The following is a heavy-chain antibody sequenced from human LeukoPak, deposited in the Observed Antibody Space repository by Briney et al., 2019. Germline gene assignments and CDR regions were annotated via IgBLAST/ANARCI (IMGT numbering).Heavy chain of an antibody. CDR3: ARGGSGSYYFGSWYFDY. Sequence: SETLSLTCTVSGGSISSYYWSWIRQPPGKGLEWIGYIYYSGSTNYNPSLKSRVTMSVDTSKNQFSLKLSSVTAADTAVYYCARGGSGSYYFGSWYFDYWGQGTLVTVSS. V-gene: IGHV4-59*01. CDR1: GGSISSYY. D-gene: IGHD1-26*01. J-gene: IGHJ4*02. CDR2: IYYSGST.